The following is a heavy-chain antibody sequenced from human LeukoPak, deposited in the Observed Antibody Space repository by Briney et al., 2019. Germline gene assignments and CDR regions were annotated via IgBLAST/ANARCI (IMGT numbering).Heavy chain of an antibody. CDR2: IYSGGST. V-gene: IGHV3-66*01. J-gene: IGHJ6*02. CDR3: ARGGLAPYYGVDG. CDR1: GFTVSSNY. Sequence: PGGSLRLSCAASGFTVSSNYMSWVRQAPGKGLEWVSVIYSGGSTYYADSVKGRFTISRDNSKNTLYLQMNSLRAEDTAVYYCARGGLAPYYGVDGWGQGTTVTVSS.